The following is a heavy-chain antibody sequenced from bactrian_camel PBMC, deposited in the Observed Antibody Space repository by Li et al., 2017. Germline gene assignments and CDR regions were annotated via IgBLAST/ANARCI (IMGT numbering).Heavy chain of an antibody. CDR1: GFTFSSYA. D-gene: IGHD6*01. CDR2: ISSAGDTT. CDR3: AADPWGDDCTVVHGIAN. V-gene: IGHV3S42*01. Sequence: QLVESGGDLVQPGGSLRLSCATSGFTFSSYAMSWVRQAPGKGLEWVSSISSAGDTTWYSDSVQGRFTISQDGAKNTLFLQMNSLKPEDTAMYFCAADPWGDDCTVVHGIANWGQGTQVTVS. J-gene: IGHJ4*01.